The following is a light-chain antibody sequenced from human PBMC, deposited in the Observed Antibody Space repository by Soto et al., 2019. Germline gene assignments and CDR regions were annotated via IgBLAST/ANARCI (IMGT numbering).Light chain of an antibody. Sequence: EIVLIQSPATLSLSPGERATLSCTASQSVSSNLAWYQQNRGQAPRLLIFDASNRATGIPARFSGSGSGTDFTLTISSLEPEDFAVYYCQQHSNWPLTFGGGTKVEIK. CDR1: QSVSSN. CDR2: DAS. CDR3: QQHSNWPLT. V-gene: IGKV3-11*01. J-gene: IGKJ4*01.